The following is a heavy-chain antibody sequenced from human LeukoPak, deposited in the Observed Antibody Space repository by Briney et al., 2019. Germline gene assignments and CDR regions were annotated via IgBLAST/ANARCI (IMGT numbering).Heavy chain of an antibody. J-gene: IGHJ3*02. CDR3: ARRGGATASDAFDI. Sequence: GEALKVSWKGSGYSFTSYWIGWVRQMPGKGLEWMGIIYPGDSDTRYSPSFQGQVTISADKSISTAYLQWSSLKASDTAMYYCARRGGATASDAFDIWGQGTMVAVSS. V-gene: IGHV5-51*01. D-gene: IGHD1-26*01. CDR2: IYPGDSDT. CDR1: GYSFTSYW.